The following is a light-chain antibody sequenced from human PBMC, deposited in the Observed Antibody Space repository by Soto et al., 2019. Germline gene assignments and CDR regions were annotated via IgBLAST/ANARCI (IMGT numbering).Light chain of an antibody. CDR1: QSVSSN. CDR3: QQRHNWPIT. CDR2: DAS. V-gene: IGKV3-11*01. Sequence: ETVLTQSPGTLSLSPGERATLSCRASQSVSSNLAWHQQKPGQAPRILMYDASTRATGISARFSGSGSGTEFTLTISGLEPADLGVYYCQQRHNWPITFGQGTRLEIK. J-gene: IGKJ5*01.